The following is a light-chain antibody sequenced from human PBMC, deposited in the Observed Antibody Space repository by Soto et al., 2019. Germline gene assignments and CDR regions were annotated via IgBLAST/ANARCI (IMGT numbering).Light chain of an antibody. V-gene: IGKV3-11*01. Sequence: EIVLTQSPVTLSLSPGERATLSCRASQSVSNSLAWYQQKPGQAPRLLLYDASNRATGIPARFSGSGSGTDFTLTISSLEPEDFAVYYCQHRSSWPLTFGGGTNVEIK. CDR2: DAS. J-gene: IGKJ4*01. CDR1: QSVSNS. CDR3: QHRSSWPLT.